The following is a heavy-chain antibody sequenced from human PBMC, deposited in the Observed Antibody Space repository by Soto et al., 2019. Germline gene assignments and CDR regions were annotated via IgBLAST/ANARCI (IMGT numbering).Heavy chain of an antibody. V-gene: IGHV4-39*07. Sequence: SETLSLTCTVSDDSITSGAYYWGLIRQPPGKGLEWIGNIQYRGSTNYNPSLKSRVTISIDTSKNQFSLQLSSVTAADTAVYFCARYPRLDCWGQGTLVTVSS. CDR2: IQYRGST. CDR1: DDSITSGAYY. J-gene: IGHJ4*02. CDR3: ARYPRLDC.